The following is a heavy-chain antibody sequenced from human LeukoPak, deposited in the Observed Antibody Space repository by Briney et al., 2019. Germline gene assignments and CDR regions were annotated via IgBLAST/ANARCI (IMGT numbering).Heavy chain of an antibody. CDR2: IIPIFGTA. J-gene: IGHJ4*02. V-gene: IGHV1-69*06. CDR1: GGTFSSYA. D-gene: IGHD1-20*01. Sequence: SVKVSCKASGGTFSSYAISWVRQAPGQGLEWMGGIIPIFGTANYAQKFQGRVTITADKSTSTAYMELSSLRSEDTAVYYCARDPSPITGTTDTASDWGQGTLVTVSS. CDR3: ARDPSPITGTTDTASD.